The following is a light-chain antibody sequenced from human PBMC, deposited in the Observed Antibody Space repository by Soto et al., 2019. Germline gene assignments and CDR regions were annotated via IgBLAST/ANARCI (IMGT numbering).Light chain of an antibody. CDR3: GSYASATLI. Sequence: QSALTQPASVSGSPGQSITISCTGTSSDIGAYDYVSWFQQYPGKAPTLLIYEVTFRPSGVSSRFSGSKSGNTASLTISGLQTEGEADYYCGSYASATLIFGGGTKVTVL. V-gene: IGLV2-14*01. J-gene: IGLJ2*01. CDR1: SSDIGAYDY. CDR2: EVT.